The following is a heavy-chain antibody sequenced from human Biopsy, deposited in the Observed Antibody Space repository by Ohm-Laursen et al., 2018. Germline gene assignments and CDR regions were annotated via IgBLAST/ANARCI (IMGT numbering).Heavy chain of an antibody. CDR3: ARDRMVTIITLVRADTFDI. V-gene: IGHV1-2*02. CDR1: GYTFTDYY. D-gene: IGHD3-10*01. J-gene: IGHJ3*02. CDR2: IHVKSGAT. Sequence: SVKVSCKASGYTFTDYYLHWVRQDPGQGLEWMGWIHVKSGATNYAQKFQGRVTMTSDTSISTTYIELRRLISDDTAVYFCARDRMVTIITLVRADTFDIWGQGTLVSVSS.